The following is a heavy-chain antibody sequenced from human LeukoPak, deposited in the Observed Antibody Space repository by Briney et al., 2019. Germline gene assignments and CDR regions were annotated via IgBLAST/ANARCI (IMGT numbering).Heavy chain of an antibody. CDR1: GGSFSGYY. V-gene: IGHV4-34*01. Sequence: SETLSLTCAVYGGSFSGYYWSWIRQPPGKGLEWIGEINHSGSTNYNPSLKSRVTISVDTSKNQFSLKLSSVTAADTAVYYCARAEAARTFDPWGQGTLVTGSS. J-gene: IGHJ5*02. CDR2: INHSGST. CDR3: ARAEAARTFDP. D-gene: IGHD6-6*01.